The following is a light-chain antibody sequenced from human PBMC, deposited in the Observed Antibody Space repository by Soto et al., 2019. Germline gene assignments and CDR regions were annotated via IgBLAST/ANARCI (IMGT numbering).Light chain of an antibody. Sequence: DIQTTQSPSTVPASVGDRVTITCRASQSISSWLAWYQQKPGKAPKLLIYDASSLESGVPSRFSGSGSGTDFTLTISRLEPEDFAVYYCQQYGGSPITFGLGTRLEIK. V-gene: IGKV1-5*01. CDR1: QSISSW. CDR2: DAS. CDR3: QQYGGSPIT. J-gene: IGKJ5*01.